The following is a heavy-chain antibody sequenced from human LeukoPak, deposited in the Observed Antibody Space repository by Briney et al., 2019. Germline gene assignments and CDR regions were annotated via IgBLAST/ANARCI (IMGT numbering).Heavy chain of an antibody. Sequence: GGSLRLTCAASGFTFSSYEMNWVRQAPGKGLEWVSYISSSGSTIYYADSVKGRFTISRDNAKNSLYLQMNSLRAEDTAVYYCARGDLVVTLEGPIDYWGQGTLVTVSS. CDR1: GFTFSSYE. D-gene: IGHD2-21*02. V-gene: IGHV3-48*03. CDR3: ARGDLVVTLEGPIDY. J-gene: IGHJ4*02. CDR2: ISSSGSTI.